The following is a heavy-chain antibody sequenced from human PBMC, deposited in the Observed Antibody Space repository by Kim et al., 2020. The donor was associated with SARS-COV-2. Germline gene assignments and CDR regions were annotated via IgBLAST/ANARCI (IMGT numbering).Heavy chain of an antibody. J-gene: IGHJ3*02. V-gene: IGHV3-21*01. CDR2: ISSSSSYI. D-gene: IGHD6-19*01. Sequence: GGSLRLSCAASGFTFSSYSMNWVRQTPGKGLEWVSSISSSSSYIYYADSVKGRFTISRDNAKNSLYLQMNSLRAEDTAVYYCARAGVDAFDIWGQGTMVTVSS. CDR1: GFTFSSYS. CDR3: ARAGVDAFDI.